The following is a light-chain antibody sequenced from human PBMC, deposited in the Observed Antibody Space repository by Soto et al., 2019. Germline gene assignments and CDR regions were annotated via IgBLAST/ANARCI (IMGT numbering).Light chain of an antibody. CDR1: NSDIGGYNH. J-gene: IGLJ3*02. CDR3: SSYTATGTWV. CDR2: DVS. Sequence: QSALTQPASVSGLPGQSITISCTGTNSDIGGYNHVSWLQQHPGKAPQSVIYDVSSRTAGISDRYSGSKSGNTASLTISGLQAEDEAYYYCSSYTATGTWVFGGGTKLTVL. V-gene: IGLV2-14*01.